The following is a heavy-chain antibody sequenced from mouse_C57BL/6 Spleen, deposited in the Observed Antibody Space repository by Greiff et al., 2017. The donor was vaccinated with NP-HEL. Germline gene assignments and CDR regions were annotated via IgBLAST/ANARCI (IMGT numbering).Heavy chain of an antibody. J-gene: IGHJ2*01. Sequence: EVQRVESGEGLVKPGGSLKLSCAASGFTFSSYAMSWVRQTPEKRLEWVAYISSGGDYIYYADTVQGRFTISRDNSRNTLYLQMSSLKSEDTAMYYCTRDQYYGSSYVSFDYWGQGTTLTVSS. V-gene: IGHV5-9-1*02. CDR3: TRDQYYGSSYVSFDY. CDR2: ISSGGDYI. D-gene: IGHD1-1*01. CDR1: GFTFSSYA.